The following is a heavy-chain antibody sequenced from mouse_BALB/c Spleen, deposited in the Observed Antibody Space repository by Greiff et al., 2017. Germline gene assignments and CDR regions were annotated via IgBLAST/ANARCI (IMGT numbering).Heavy chain of an antibody. CDR3: ARDNYYGSFYAMDY. CDR2: IWGDGST. J-gene: IGHJ4*01. Sequence: VQVVESGPGLVAPSQSLSITCTVSGFSLTGYGVNWVRQPPGKGLEWLGMIWGDGSTDYNSALKSRLSISKDNSKSQVFLKMNSLQTDDTARYYCARDNYYGSFYAMDYWGQGTSVTVSS. CDR1: GFSLTGYG. D-gene: IGHD1-1*01. V-gene: IGHV2-6-7*01.